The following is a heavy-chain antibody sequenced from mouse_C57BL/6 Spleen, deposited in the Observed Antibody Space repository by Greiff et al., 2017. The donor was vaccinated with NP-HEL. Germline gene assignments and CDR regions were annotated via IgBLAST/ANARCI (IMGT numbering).Heavy chain of an antibody. D-gene: IGHD2-5*01. CDR1: GFTFSDYY. V-gene: IGHV5-12*01. J-gene: IGHJ1*03. CDR3: ARQGSNGYFDV. Sequence: DVKLVESGGGLVQPGGSLKLSCAASGFTFSDYYMYWVRQTPEKRLEWVAYISNGGGSTYYPDTVKGRFTISRDNAKNTLYLQMSRLKAEDTAMYYCARQGSNGYFDVWGTGTTVTVSS. CDR2: ISNGGGST.